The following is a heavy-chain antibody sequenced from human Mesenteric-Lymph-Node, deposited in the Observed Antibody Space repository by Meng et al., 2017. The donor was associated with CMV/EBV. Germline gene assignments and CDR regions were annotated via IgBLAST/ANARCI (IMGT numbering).Heavy chain of an antibody. CDR1: GFTFTTYA. CDR3: ARVPGAARLYYYGMDV. V-gene: IGHV3-23*01. D-gene: IGHD6-6*01. Sequence: GGSLRLSCAASGFTFTTYAMTWVRQAPGKGLEWVSTISGTGAGTHYADSVKGRFTISRDNSKNTLYLQMNSLRAEDTAVYYCARVPGAARLYYYGMDVWGQGTTVTVSS. J-gene: IGHJ6*02. CDR2: ISGTGAGT.